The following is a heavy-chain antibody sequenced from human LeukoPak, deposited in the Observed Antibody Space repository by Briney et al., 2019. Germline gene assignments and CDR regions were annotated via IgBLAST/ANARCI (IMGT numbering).Heavy chain of an antibody. Sequence: PGGSLRLSCAASGFTFSKYWMSWVRQSPEKGLEWVANIKHDGSDKYYLDSVKGRFTVSRDNAKNSLYLQLNSLRVEDTAVYYCARGFADSWGQGTLVTVPS. V-gene: IGHV3-7*01. D-gene: IGHD3-3*01. CDR3: ARGFADS. J-gene: IGHJ5*01. CDR2: IKHDGSDK. CDR1: GFTFSKYW.